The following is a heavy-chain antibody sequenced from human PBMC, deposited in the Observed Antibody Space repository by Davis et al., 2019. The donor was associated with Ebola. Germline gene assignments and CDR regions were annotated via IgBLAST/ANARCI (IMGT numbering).Heavy chain of an antibody. J-gene: IGHJ1*01. CDR1: GFTFSRYW. V-gene: IGHV3-9*01. D-gene: IGHD2-15*01. Sequence: SLKISCAASGFTFSRYWMHWVRQAPGKGLEWVSGINWNSGRIGYADSVKGRFTISRDNAKNSLYLQMNSLRPEDTALYYCAKAGDCSGGSCYWAPQSMGEYFHHWGQGTLVIVSS. CDR2: INWNSGRI. CDR3: AKAGDCSGGSCYWAPQSMGEYFHH.